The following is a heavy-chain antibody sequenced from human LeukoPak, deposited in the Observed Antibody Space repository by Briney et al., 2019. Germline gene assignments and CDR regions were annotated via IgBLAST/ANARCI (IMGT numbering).Heavy chain of an antibody. CDR1: GYTFTSYY. CDR3: AREYSSSSYYYYYMDV. CDR2: INPSGGST. Sequence: ASVKVSCKASGYTFTSYYMHWVRQAPGQGLEWMGIINPSGGSTSYAQKFQGRVTMTRNMSTSTVYMELSSLRSEDTAVYYCAREYSSSSYYYYYMDVWGKGTTVTVSS. J-gene: IGHJ6*03. V-gene: IGHV1-46*01. D-gene: IGHD6-6*01.